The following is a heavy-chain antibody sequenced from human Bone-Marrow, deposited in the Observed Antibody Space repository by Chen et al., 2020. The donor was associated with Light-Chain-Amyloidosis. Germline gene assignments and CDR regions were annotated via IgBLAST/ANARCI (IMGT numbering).Heavy chain of an antibody. Sequence: QVQLHESGPGVVQPSEILSLTCSVSGDSISKFYWSWIRQAPGEGLEWIGYVHHSGNFNYNPSLKSRVVLLTDTSRNQLSLRLTSVTPADTAVYYCARDQGYRYGFYNYGVDVWGQGTTVTVAS. CDR3: ARDQGYRYGFYNYGVDV. D-gene: IGHD5-18*01. V-gene: IGHV4-59*01. CDR1: GDSISKFY. J-gene: IGHJ6*02. CDR2: VHHSGNF.